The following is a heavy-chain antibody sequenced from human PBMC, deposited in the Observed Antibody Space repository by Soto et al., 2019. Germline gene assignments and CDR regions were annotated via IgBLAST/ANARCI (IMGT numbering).Heavy chain of an antibody. D-gene: IGHD3-10*01. V-gene: IGHV4-34*01. J-gene: IGHJ5*02. CDR3: AREVVVRGVIIMTFWFDP. Sequence: QVQLQQWGAGLLKPSETLSLTCAVYGGSFSGYYWSWIRQPPGKGLEWIGEINHSGSTNYNPSLKSRLTISVDTSKNQFSLKLSSGTAADTAVYYCAREVVVRGVIIMTFWFDPWGQGTLVTVSS. CDR2: INHSGST. CDR1: GGSFSGYY.